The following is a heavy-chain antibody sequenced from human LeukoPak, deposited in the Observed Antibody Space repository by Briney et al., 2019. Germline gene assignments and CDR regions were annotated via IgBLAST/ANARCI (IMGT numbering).Heavy chain of an antibody. CDR3: AKAYSSSWYPEGFDY. Sequence: GGSLRLSCAASGFTFSSYAMSWVRQAPGKGLEWVSAISGSGGSTYYADSVKGRFTISRDNSKNTLYLQMNSPRAEDTAIYYCAKAYSSSWYPEGFDYWGQGTLVTVSS. CDR2: ISGSGGST. J-gene: IGHJ4*02. V-gene: IGHV3-23*01. D-gene: IGHD6-13*01. CDR1: GFTFSSYA.